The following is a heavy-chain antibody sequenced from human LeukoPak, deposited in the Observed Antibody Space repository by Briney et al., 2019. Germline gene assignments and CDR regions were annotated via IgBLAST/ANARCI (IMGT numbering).Heavy chain of an antibody. CDR1: GFTCSNYW. D-gene: IGHD1-1*01. Sequence: GGSLRLSCAASGFTCSNYWMHWVRQAPGKGLVWVSRINIDGSTTDYADSVKGRFTVSRDNAKNTLYLQMNSLRAEDTAVYYCARDPYNWNANWLDPWGQGTLVTVSS. V-gene: IGHV3-74*01. CDR2: INIDGSTT. J-gene: IGHJ5*02. CDR3: ARDPYNWNANWLDP.